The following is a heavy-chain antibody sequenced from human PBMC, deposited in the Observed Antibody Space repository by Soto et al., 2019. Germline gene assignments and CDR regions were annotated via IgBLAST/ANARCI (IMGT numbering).Heavy chain of an antibody. D-gene: IGHD4-17*01. CDR2: ISGSGSST. V-gene: IGHV3-23*01. CDR1: GFTFSSYS. J-gene: IGHJ6*02. Sequence: GGSLRLSCAASGFTFSSYSMNWVRQAPGKGLEWVSAISGSGSSTYYADSVKGRFTISRDNSKNTLYLQMNSLRAEDTAVYYCAKDVSGGDYGDYEAYYYYGMDVWGQGTTVTVSS. CDR3: AKDVSGGDYGDYEAYYYYGMDV.